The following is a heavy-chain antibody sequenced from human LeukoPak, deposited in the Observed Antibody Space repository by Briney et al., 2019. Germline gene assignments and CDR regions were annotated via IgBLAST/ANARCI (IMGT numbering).Heavy chain of an antibody. CDR3: AVLGYCSSTSCSPPRFDP. CDR1: GGSISSYY. Sequence: SSETLSLTCTVSGGSISSYYWSWIRQPPGKGLEWIGYIYYSGSTYYNPSLKSRVTISVDTSKNQFSLKLSSVTAADTAVYYCAVLGYCSSTSCSPPRFDPWGQGTLVTVSS. D-gene: IGHD2-2*01. CDR2: IYYSGST. J-gene: IGHJ5*02. V-gene: IGHV4-59*06.